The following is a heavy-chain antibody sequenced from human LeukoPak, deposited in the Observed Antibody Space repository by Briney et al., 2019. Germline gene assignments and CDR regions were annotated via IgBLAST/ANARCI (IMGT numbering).Heavy chain of an antibody. V-gene: IGHV4-4*02. CDR3: VRVSGYDWESFYDY. D-gene: IGHD5-12*01. CDR2: IYHSGST. J-gene: IGHJ4*02. CDR1: GGSISSSNW. Sequence: PSETLSLTCAVSGGSISSSNWWSWVRQPPGKGLEWIAEIYHSGSTNYNPSLKSRVTISVDKSKNQFSLKLSSVTAADTAVYYCVRVSGYDWESFYDYWGQGSLVTVSS.